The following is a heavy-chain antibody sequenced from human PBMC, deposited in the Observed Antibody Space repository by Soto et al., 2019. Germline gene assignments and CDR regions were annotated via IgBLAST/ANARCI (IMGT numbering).Heavy chain of an antibody. V-gene: IGHV3-23*01. CDR3: ARDCSSSSCSVWRD. CDR1: GFSLSNYA. Sequence: EVQLLESGGDLVQPGGSLRLSCAASGFSLSNYAMTWVRQAPGKGLEWVSGISASGDKTSYADSVEGRFIISRDNFKNTFYLQMNSLRTEDTALYYCARDCSSSSCSVWRDWGQGTLVIVYS. J-gene: IGHJ4*02. D-gene: IGHD2-2*01. CDR2: ISASGDKT.